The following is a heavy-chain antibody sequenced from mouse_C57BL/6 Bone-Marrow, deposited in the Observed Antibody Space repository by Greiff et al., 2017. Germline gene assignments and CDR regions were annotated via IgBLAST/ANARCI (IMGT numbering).Heavy chain of an antibody. V-gene: IGHV1-72*01. CDR2: IVPNSGGT. CDR1: GYTFTSYW. CDR3: ARGVVDY. J-gene: IGHJ2*01. Sequence: QVQLQQPGAVLVKPGASVKLSCKASGYTFTSYWMHWVKQRPGRGLEWIGRIVPNSGGTKYNEKFKGKATLTVDKPSSTAYMHLSSLTSEDSAVYYCARGVVDYWGQGTTLAVSS.